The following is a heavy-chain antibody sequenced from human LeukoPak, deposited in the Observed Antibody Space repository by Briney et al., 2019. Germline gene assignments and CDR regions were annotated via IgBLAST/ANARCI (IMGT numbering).Heavy chain of an antibody. Sequence: SETLSLTCTVSGASISSYYWSWIRQPPGKGLEWIGYISYSGSTNYNPSLKSRVTISVDTSKNQVSLRLSSVTAADTAVYYCARGGSLVGTTPHDTFDIWGQGTVVTVS. CDR2: ISYSGST. J-gene: IGHJ3*02. CDR3: ARGGSLVGTTPHDTFDI. D-gene: IGHD1-26*01. CDR1: GASISSYY. V-gene: IGHV4-59*01.